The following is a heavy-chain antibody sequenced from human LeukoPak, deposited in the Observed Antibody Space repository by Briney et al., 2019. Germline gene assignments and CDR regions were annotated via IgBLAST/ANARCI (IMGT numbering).Heavy chain of an antibody. V-gene: IGHV3-11*04. J-gene: IGHJ3*02. CDR3: ARDTFNRYSGSWYRDDAFDI. D-gene: IGHD6-13*01. CDR1: GFTFSDYY. CDR2: ISSSGSTI. Sequence: GGSLRLSCAASGFTFSDYYMSWIRQAPGKGLEWVSYISSSGSTIYYADSVKGRLTISRDNAKNSLYLQMNSLRAEDTAVYYCARDTFNRYSGSWYRDDAFDIWGQGTMVTVSS.